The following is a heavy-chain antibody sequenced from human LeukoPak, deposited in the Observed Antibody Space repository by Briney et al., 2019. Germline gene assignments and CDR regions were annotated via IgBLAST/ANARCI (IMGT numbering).Heavy chain of an antibody. J-gene: IGHJ4*02. CDR3: ARDEGNTGWYTFDY. CDR2: TYYRSKWYN. Sequence: SQTLSLTCVISGDSVSSNNGAWNWIRQSPSRGLEWLGRTYYRSKWYNDYAVSMKGRITINPDTSKNQISLQLNSVTPEDTAVYYCARDEGNTGWYTFDYWGQGTLVTVSS. V-gene: IGHV6-1*01. CDR1: GDSVSSNNGA. D-gene: IGHD6-19*01.